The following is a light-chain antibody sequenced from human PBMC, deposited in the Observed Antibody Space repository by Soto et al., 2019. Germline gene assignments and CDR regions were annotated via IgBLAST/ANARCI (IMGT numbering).Light chain of an antibody. CDR1: QSLVHSDGNTY. Sequence: DVVLTQSPLSLPVTLGQPASISCRSGQSLVHSDGNTYLNWFQQRPGQSPRRLIYRVSIRDSGVPDRFSGSGSGTDFTLKISRVEAEDVGVYYCAQGTHWPLTFGPGTKVDIK. CDR2: RVS. J-gene: IGKJ3*01. V-gene: IGKV2-30*02. CDR3: AQGTHWPLT.